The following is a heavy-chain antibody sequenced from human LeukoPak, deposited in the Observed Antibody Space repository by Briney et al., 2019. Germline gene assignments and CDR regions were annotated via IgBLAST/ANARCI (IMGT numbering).Heavy chain of an antibody. CDR3: ARADSHSSGWYRDAFDP. CDR2: INPNSGGT. Sequence: GASVKVSCKASGYTFTGYYMHWVRQAPGQGLEWMGWINPNSGGTNYAQKFQGRVTMTRDTSISTAYMELSRLRSDDTAVYYCARADSHSSGWYRDAFDPWDQGTLVTVSS. J-gene: IGHJ5*02. D-gene: IGHD6-19*01. CDR1: GYTFTGYY. V-gene: IGHV1-2*02.